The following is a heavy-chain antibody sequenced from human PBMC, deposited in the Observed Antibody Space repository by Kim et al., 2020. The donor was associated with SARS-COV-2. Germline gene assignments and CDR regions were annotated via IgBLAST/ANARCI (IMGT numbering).Heavy chain of an antibody. D-gene: IGHD3-10*02. V-gene: IGHV3-33*05. CDR1: GFTFNNYG. J-gene: IGHJ4*01. CDR2: ISYDGTNK. CDR3: ARDLSYVRGVIKNYFDY. Sequence: GGSLRLSCAASGFTFNNYGMHWVRQAPGKGLEWVAVISYDGTNKYYADSVKGLFTISRDNSKNTLYLQMNSLRAEDTAVYYCARDLSYVRGVIKNYFDY.